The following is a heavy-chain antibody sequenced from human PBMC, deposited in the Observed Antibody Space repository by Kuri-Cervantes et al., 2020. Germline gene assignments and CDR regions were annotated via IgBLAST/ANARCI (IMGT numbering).Heavy chain of an antibody. CDR1: GFTFDDYA. CDR2: ISWNSGSI. CDR3: ARDSQRGPRGGSCTDY. D-gene: IGHD2-15*01. J-gene: IGHJ4*02. V-gene: IGHV3-9*01. Sequence: LSLTCAASGFTFDDYAMHWVQQAPGKGLEWVSGISWNSGSIGYADSVKGRFTISRDNAKNSLYLQMNSLRAEDTAVYYCARDSQRGPRGGSCTDYWGQGTLVTVSS.